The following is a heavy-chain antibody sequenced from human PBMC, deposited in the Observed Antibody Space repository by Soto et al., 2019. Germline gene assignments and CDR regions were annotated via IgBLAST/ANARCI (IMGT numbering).Heavy chain of an antibody. CDR3: ARGPDGSGSSYYYYYGMDV. CDR1: GFTFSSYD. CDR2: IGTAGDT. V-gene: IGHV3-13*01. J-gene: IGHJ6*02. D-gene: IGHD3-10*01. Sequence: GGSLRLSCAAPGFTFSSYDMHWVRQATGKGLEWVSAIGTAGDTYYPGSVKGRFTISRENAKNSLYLQMNSLRAGDTAVYYCARGPDGSGSSYYYYYGMDVWGQGTTVTVSS.